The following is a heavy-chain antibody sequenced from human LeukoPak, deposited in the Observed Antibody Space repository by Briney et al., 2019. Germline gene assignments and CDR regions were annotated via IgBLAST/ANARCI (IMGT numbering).Heavy chain of an antibody. Sequence: EASVKVSCKSSGYTFTSYGITWVRQAPGQGLEWMGWISTYNGNTNYAQKLQGRVTMTTEISTSTAYMELRNLRSDDTAVYYCARVEYSSSWLADYWGQGTLVTVSS. V-gene: IGHV1-18*01. CDR1: GYTFTSYG. D-gene: IGHD6-13*01. J-gene: IGHJ4*02. CDR2: ISTYNGNT. CDR3: ARVEYSSSWLADY.